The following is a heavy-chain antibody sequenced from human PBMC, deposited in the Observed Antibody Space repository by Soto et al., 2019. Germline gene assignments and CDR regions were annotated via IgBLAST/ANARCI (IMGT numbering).Heavy chain of an antibody. CDR2: VSYSGST. V-gene: IGHV4-59*08. Sequence: QVQLQVSGPGLVKPSETLFVTCTVSGGSTDSLYWSWVRQPPGKGLEWIGYVSYSGSTTYNPSLKSRVIVSIDTSKNQFSLKLTSVTAADTAVYYCARQGYYDLLSGYYLFDYWGQGKLVTGSA. J-gene: IGHJ4*02. CDR3: ARQGYYDLLSGYYLFDY. CDR1: GGSTDSLY. D-gene: IGHD3-3*01.